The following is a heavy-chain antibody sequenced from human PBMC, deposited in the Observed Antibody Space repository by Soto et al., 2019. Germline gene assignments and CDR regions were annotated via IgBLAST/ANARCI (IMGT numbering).Heavy chain of an antibody. V-gene: IGHV4-59*08. J-gene: IGHJ4*02. CDR3: AKNRGRVTTSWHFDY. D-gene: IGHD4-17*01. CDR1: GVSISSHD. Sequence: SETLSLTCSVSGVSISSHDWSWIRQPPGKGLEWIAYMHHSGSTNYNPSLRSRVTVSIDTSKSQVSLRLSSVTAADTAVYYCAKNRGRVTTSWHFDYWGQGTLVTVSS. CDR2: MHHSGST.